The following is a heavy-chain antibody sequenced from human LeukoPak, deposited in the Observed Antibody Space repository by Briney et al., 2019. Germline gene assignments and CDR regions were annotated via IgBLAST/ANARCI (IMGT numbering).Heavy chain of an antibody. V-gene: IGHV4-34*01. J-gene: IGHJ4*02. CDR2: INHSGST. CDR3: ARDPSPI. CDR1: GGSFSGYY. Sequence: SETLSLTCAVYGGSFSGYYWSWIRQPPGKGLEWIGEINHSGSTNYNPSLKSRVTISGDTSKNQFSLKMSSVTAADTAVYYCARDPSPIWGQGTLVTVSS.